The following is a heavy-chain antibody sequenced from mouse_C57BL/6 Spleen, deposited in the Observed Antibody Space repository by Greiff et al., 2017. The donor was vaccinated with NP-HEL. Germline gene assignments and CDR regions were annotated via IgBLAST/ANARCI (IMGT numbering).Heavy chain of an antibody. CDR3: TRGDGSTCWYFDV. Sequence: QVQLQQSGAELVRPGASVTLSCKASGYTFTDYEMHWVKQTPVHGLEWIGAIDPETGGTAYNQKFKGKAILTADKSSSTAYMELLSLTSEDSAVYYCTRGDGSTCWYFDVWGTGTTVTVSS. CDR2: IDPETGGT. J-gene: IGHJ1*03. V-gene: IGHV1-15*01. CDR1: GYTFTDYE. D-gene: IGHD1-1*01.